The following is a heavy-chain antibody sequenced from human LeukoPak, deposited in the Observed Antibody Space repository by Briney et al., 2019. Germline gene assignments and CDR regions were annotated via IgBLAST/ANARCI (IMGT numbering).Heavy chain of an antibody. D-gene: IGHD6-19*01. CDR3: SKDKGTIPVANDY. J-gene: IGHJ4*02. CDR2: IKSKIDGGTT. V-gene: IGHV3-15*01. CDR1: GFTFSNAW. Sequence: GGSLRLSCAASGFTFSNAWMSWVRRAPGKGLEWVGRIKSKIDGGTTDYAAPVQGRFTISRDNSKNTLYLQMNSLRAEDTAVYYCSKDKGTIPVANDYWGQGTLVTVSS.